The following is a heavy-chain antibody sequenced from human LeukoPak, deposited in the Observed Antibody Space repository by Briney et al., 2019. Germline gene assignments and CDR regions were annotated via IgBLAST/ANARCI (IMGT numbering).Heavy chain of an antibody. CDR3: AKRDASGSYPYYFDY. Sequence: GGSLRLSCAASGFTFSSYAMSWVRQAPGKGLEWVSAIGGSDGSTYYADSVKGRSTISRDNSKNTLYLQMNSLRAEDTAIYYCAKRDASGSYPYYFDYWGQGTLVTVSS. D-gene: IGHD3-16*01. CDR1: GFTFSSYA. V-gene: IGHV3-23*01. CDR2: IGGSDGST. J-gene: IGHJ4*02.